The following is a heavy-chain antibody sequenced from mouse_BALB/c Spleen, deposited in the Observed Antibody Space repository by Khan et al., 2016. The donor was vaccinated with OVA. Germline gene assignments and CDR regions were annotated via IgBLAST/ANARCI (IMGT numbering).Heavy chain of an antibody. CDR1: SYSITSGYG. Sequence: EVKLEVSGPGLVKPSQSLSLTCTVTSYSITSGYGWNWIRQFPGNTLEWMGYISYSGSTNYNPSLKSRISITRDTSKNQFFLQLNSVTTEDTATYYCARTARIKYWGQGTTLTVSS. CDR2: ISYSGST. J-gene: IGHJ2*01. V-gene: IGHV3-2*02. D-gene: IGHD1-2*01. CDR3: ARTARIKY.